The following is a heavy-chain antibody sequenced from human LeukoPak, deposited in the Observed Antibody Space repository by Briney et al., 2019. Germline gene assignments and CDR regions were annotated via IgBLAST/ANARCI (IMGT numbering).Heavy chain of an antibody. V-gene: IGHV4-34*01. Sequence: PSETLSLTCAVYGGPFSGYYWSWIRQPPGKGLEWIGEISHSGSTNYNPSLKSRVTISVDTSKNQFSLKLSSVTAADTAVYYCARVTHYVWGSYRSPYYYGMDVWGQGTTVTVSS. CDR1: GGPFSGYY. CDR3: ARVTHYVWGSYRSPYYYGMDV. J-gene: IGHJ6*02. CDR2: ISHSGST. D-gene: IGHD3-16*02.